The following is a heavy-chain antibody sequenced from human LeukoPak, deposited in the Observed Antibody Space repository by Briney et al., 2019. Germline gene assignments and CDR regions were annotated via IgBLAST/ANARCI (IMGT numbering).Heavy chain of an antibody. CDR1: GFTFSSYT. D-gene: IGHD3-10*01. J-gene: IGHJ4*02. V-gene: IGHV3-30*04. CDR2: ISYDGNNK. Sequence: GGSLRLSCVASGFTFSSYTMHWVRQAPGKGLEWVAVISYDGNNKYYADSAQGRFTISRDNSKNTIHLQMNSLRAEDTAMYYCARKGGTMVHYRHLDQWGQGTLVTVSS. CDR3: ARKGGTMVHYRHLDQ.